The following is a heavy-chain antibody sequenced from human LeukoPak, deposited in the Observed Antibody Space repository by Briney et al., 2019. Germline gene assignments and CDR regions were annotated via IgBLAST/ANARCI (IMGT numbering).Heavy chain of an antibody. Sequence: PGGSLRLSCAVSGFTFSSYAMSWVRQAPGKGLEWVPAISGSGGSTYYADSVKGRFTISRDNSKNTLYLQMNSLRAEDTAVYYCESIAVAGPYNWFDPWGQGTLVTVSS. D-gene: IGHD6-19*01. J-gene: IGHJ5*02. CDR1: GFTFSSYA. V-gene: IGHV3-23*01. CDR3: ESIAVAGPYNWFDP. CDR2: ISGSGGST.